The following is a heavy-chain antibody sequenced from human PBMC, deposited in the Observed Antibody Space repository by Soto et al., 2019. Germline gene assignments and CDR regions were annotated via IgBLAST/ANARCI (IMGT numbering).Heavy chain of an antibody. V-gene: IGHV3-30*18. J-gene: IGHJ6*02. CDR2: ISYDGSNK. CDR3: AKGYERYVDWAPEDV. CDR1: GFTFSSYG. Sequence: PGGSLRLSCAASGFTFSSYGMHWVRQAPGKGLEWVAVISYDGSNKYYADSVKGRFTISRDNSKNTLYLQMNSLRAEDTAVYYCAKGYERYVDWAPEDVWGQGTTVTVSS. D-gene: IGHD3-9*01.